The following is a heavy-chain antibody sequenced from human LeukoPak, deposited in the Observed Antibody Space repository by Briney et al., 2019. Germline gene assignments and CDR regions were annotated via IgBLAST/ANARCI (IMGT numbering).Heavy chain of an antibody. D-gene: IGHD1-26*01. CDR2: LHNDATT. CDR1: GFSVRSKY. CDR3: ARDYIVGATSGADYYYYYMDV. Sequence: PGGSLRLSCAASGFSVRSKYMTWVRQAPGKGLEWVSLLHNDATTYYADSVKGRFTLFRDISKNTVSLQMNSLRAEDTAVYYCARDYIVGATSGADYYYYYMDVWGKGTTVTISS. J-gene: IGHJ6*03. V-gene: IGHV3-53*01.